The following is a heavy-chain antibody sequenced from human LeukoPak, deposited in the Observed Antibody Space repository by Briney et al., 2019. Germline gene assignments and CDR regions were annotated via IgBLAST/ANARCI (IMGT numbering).Heavy chain of an antibody. Sequence: SETLSLTCAVSGYSISSGYYWGWIRQPPGKGLEWIGSIYHSGSTYYNPSLKSRVTISVDTSKNQFSLKLSSVTAADTAVYYCARVGYSSSWYPDYGGQGTLVTVSS. CDR3: ARVGYSSSWYPDY. D-gene: IGHD6-13*01. V-gene: IGHV4-38-2*01. CDR1: GYSISSGYY. J-gene: IGHJ4*02. CDR2: IYHSGST.